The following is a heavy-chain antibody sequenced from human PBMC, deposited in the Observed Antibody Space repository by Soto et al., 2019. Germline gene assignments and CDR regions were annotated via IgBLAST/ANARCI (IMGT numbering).Heavy chain of an antibody. V-gene: IGHV3-33*01. CDR3: ARDNDIPPNGLDH. Sequence: QVQLVESGGGVVPPGRSLRLSCAASGFRFSNYGMHCVRQAPGKGLEWLAVIVADGTGLHYADYVRGRFTISRDNSKNTLYLQLNSLGADDTAIYCCARDNDIPPNGLDHWVQGTIVAVSS. J-gene: IGHJ4*02. CDR2: IVADGTGL. CDR1: GFRFSNYG. D-gene: IGHD2-2*02.